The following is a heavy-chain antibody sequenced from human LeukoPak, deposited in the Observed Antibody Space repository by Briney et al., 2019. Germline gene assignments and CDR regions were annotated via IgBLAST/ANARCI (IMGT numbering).Heavy chain of an antibody. CDR1: GFTFSNYA. Sequence: GGSLSLSCAASGFTFSNYAMSWVRQAPGKGLDWFSDISGSGGSTYYADSVKGRFTISRDNSKDTLYLQMHSLRAEDTALYYLAKERGLTYYYDSSGYYGWFDYWGQGTLVTVSS. CDR3: AKERGLTYYYDSSGYYGWFDY. CDR2: ISGSGGST. V-gene: IGHV3-23*01. J-gene: IGHJ5*01. D-gene: IGHD3-22*01.